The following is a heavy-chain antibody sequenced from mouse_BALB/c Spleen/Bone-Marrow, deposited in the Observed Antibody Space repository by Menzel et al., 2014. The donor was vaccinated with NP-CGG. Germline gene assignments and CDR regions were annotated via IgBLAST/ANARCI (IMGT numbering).Heavy chain of an antibody. CDR1: GYTFTNYD. CDR3: ARSNSISTATDY. CDR2: IFPGNGST. D-gene: IGHD1-2*01. V-gene: IGHV1-77*01. Sequence: QVQLQQSGAELVKPGASVNLSCKASGYTFTNYDINWVRQRPEQGLEWIGWIFPGNGSTNYNEKFKGKATLTTDKSSSTAYMQLSRLTSEDSAVYFCARSNSISTATDYWGQGTTLTVSS. J-gene: IGHJ2*01.